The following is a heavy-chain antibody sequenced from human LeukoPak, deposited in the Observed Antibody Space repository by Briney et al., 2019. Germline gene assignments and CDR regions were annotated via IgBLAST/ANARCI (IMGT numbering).Heavy chain of an antibody. CDR3: AKDLGPGYDYVRACAFDI. J-gene: IGHJ3*02. CDR2: ISYDGSNK. D-gene: IGHD3-16*01. V-gene: IGHV3-30*18. Sequence: GRSLRLSCAASGFTFSSYGIHWVRQAPGKGLEWVAVISYDGSNKYYADSVKGRFTISRDNSKNTLYLQMNSLRAEDTAVYYCAKDLGPGYDYVRACAFDIWGQGTMVTVSS. CDR1: GFTFSSYG.